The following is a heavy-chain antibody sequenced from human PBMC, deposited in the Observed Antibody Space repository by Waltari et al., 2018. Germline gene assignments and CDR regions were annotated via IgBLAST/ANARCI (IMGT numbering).Heavy chain of an antibody. CDR1: AGSIRSSSYY. V-gene: IGHV4-39*01. Sequence: QLPLQESGPGLVKPSETLSLTCTVSAGSIRSSSYYWGWIRQPPGKGLEWIGSIYYSGSTYYNPSLKSRVTISVDTSKNQFSLKLSSVTAADTAVYYCARQTWIQLWLYAFDIWGQGTMVTVSS. D-gene: IGHD5-18*01. CDR2: IYYSGST. CDR3: ARQTWIQLWLYAFDI. J-gene: IGHJ3*02.